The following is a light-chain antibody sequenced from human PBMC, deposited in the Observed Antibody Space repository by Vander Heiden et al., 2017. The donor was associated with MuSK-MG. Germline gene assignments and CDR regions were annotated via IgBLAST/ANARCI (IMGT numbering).Light chain of an antibody. CDR2: KDS. V-gene: IGLV3-1*01. CDR1: KLGDKY. Sequence: SYDLTQPPSVSVSPGQTASITCSGDKLGDKYACWYQQKPGQYLLLVIYKDSKRPAGTPERFSGSNSGNTATLTISGTQAGDEDDYDCQAWDSSTVVFGGGTKLTVL. J-gene: IGLJ2*01. CDR3: QAWDSSTVV.